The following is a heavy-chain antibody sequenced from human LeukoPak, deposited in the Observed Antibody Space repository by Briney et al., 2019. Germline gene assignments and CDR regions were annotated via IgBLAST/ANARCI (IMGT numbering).Heavy chain of an antibody. J-gene: IGHJ4*02. D-gene: IGHD3-22*01. CDR3: ARGELGDSSGFSFFDY. CDR1: RGTFSSYG. V-gene: IGHV1-69*05. CDR2: VIAIFGRV. Sequence: SVKVSCKASRGTFSSYGISWVRQVPGQGLEWMGGVIAIFGRVKYGQKFQGRATITTDESTSTAYMELSSLTSEDTGVCYCARGELGDSSGFSFFDYWGQGTLVTVSS.